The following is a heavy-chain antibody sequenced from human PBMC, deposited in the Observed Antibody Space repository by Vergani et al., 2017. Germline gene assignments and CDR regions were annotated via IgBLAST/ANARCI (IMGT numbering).Heavy chain of an antibody. J-gene: IGHJ1*01. CDR1: GGTFSSYA. V-gene: IGHV1-69*13. Sequence: QVQLEQSGAEVKKPGSSVKVSCKASGGTFSSYAISWVRQAPGQGLEWMGRIIPIFGTANYAQKFQGRVTITADESTSTAYMELSSLRSEDTAVYYCARPRFTPYCSGGSCHAEYFQHWGQGTLVTVSS. D-gene: IGHD2-15*01. CDR3: ARPRFTPYCSGGSCHAEYFQH. CDR2: IIPIFGTA.